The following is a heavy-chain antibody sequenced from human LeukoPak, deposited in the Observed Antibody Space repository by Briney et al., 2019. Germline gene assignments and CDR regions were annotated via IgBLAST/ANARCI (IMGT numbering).Heavy chain of an antibody. D-gene: IGHD3-22*01. V-gene: IGHV1-69*04. Sequence: SVKVSCKASGGTFISYAISWVRQAPGQGLEWMGRIIPILGIANYAQKFQGRVTITADKSTSTAYMELSSLRSEDTAVYYCARDRDSTGTYYYDSSGNFDYWGQGTLVTVSS. J-gene: IGHJ4*02. CDR3: ARDRDSTGTYYYDSSGNFDY. CDR1: GGTFISYA. CDR2: IIPILGIA.